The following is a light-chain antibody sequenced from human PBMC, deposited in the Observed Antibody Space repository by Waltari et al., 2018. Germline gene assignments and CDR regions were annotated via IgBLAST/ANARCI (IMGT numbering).Light chain of an antibody. Sequence: QSALTQPPSVSGAPGQRITISCTGSGSNIGAGYDVHWYQQFPGTAPKLLLYGTHNRPSGVPDRCFGPKTGPPASLAITGLQADDEADYYCQSYDRSLSVVFGGGTKLTVL. CDR1: GSNIGAGYD. V-gene: IGLV1-40*01. CDR2: GTH. J-gene: IGLJ2*01. CDR3: QSYDRSLSVV.